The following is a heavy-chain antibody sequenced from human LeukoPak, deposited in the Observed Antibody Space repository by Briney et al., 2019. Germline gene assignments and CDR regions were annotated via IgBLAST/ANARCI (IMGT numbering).Heavy chain of an antibody. D-gene: IGHD2-15*01. Sequence: SETLSLTCTVSGGSISSYYWSWIRQPPGKGLEWIGYIYYSGSTNYNPSLKSRVTISVDTSKNQFSLKLSSVTAADTAVYYCARADGYCSGGSCYSAAYYYMDVWGRGTTVTVSS. V-gene: IGHV4-59*01. CDR1: GGSISSYY. CDR2: IYYSGST. J-gene: IGHJ6*03. CDR3: ARADGYCSGGSCYSAAYYYMDV.